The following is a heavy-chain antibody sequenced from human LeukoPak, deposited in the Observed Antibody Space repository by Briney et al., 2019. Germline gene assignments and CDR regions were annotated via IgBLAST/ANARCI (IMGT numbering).Heavy chain of an antibody. V-gene: IGHV4-4*02. J-gene: IGHJ5*02. CDR1: GGSVSSSNW. CDR2: ILHTGNT. CDR3: ARDGGLTIVRGVVDL. Sequence: ETLYLTCTVSGGSVSSSNWWWWLRQPAGELLGWVGEILHTGNTNYNPSLKGRVTISVDKSSNHFSLNLSSVTAADTAVYYCARDGGLTIVRGVVDLWGQGTLVTVSS. D-gene: IGHD3-10*01.